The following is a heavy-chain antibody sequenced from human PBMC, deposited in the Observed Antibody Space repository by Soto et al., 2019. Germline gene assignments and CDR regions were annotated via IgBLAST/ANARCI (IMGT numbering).Heavy chain of an antibody. V-gene: IGHV3-23*01. J-gene: IGHJ4*02. CDR2: VGGGGGTT. Sequence: PGGSLRLSCTASGFSFSSYAMSWVRQAAGGGLEWVSFVGGGGGTTFSADSVKGRFTISRDNSKNTVYRQMSSLRPEDTAVYYCPRDRGRITSCSTHGDCGDFHYWGQGAPGNV. CDR1: GFSFSSYA. CDR3: PRDRGRITSCSTHGDCGDFHY. D-gene: IGHD2-2*01.